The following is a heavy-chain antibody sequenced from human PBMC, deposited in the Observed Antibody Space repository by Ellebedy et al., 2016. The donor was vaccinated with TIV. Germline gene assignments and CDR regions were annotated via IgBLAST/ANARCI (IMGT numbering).Heavy chain of an antibody. V-gene: IGHV3-7*01. CDR1: GFSFRSYW. J-gene: IGHJ5*01. Sequence: PGGSLRLSCAASGFSFRSYWMSWVRQAPGKGLEWVANIYQDGSVQYYLDSVKGRFTISRDNAINSLFLQMNSLGAGDTAVYYCARRGSYGDYAVQVNSWFDSWGRGILVAVSS. D-gene: IGHD4-17*01. CDR3: ARRGSYGDYAVQVNSWFDS. CDR2: IYQDGSVQ.